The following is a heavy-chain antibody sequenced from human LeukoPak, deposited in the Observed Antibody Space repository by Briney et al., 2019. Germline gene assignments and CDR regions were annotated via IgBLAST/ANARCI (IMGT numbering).Heavy chain of an antibody. Sequence: PSETLSLTCAVYGGSFSGYYWSWIRQPPGKGLEWIGEINHSGSTNYNPSLKGRVTISVDTSKNQFSLKLSSVTAADTAVYYCARGTTRIVVVPAAMQGHAFDIWGQGTMVTVSS. CDR1: GGSFSGYY. V-gene: IGHV4-34*01. CDR2: INHSGST. D-gene: IGHD2-2*01. J-gene: IGHJ3*02. CDR3: ARGTTRIVVVPAAMQGHAFDI.